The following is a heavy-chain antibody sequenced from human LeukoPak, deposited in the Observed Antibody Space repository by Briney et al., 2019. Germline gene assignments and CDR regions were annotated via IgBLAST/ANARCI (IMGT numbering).Heavy chain of an antibody. Sequence: GGSLRLSSAASGFTFSSYGMHWVRQAPGKGLEWVAVISYDGSNRYYADSVKGRFTISRDNSKNTLYLQMNSLRAEDTAVYYCAKTYPRFVALGRLYWGQGTLVTVSS. CDR1: GFTFSSYG. J-gene: IGHJ4*02. CDR2: ISYDGSNR. CDR3: AKTYPRFVALGRLY. V-gene: IGHV3-30*18. D-gene: IGHD1-1*01.